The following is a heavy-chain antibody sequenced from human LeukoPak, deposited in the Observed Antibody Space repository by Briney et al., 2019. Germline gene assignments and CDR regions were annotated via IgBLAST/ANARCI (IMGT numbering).Heavy chain of an antibody. J-gene: IGHJ6*03. Sequence: SQTLSLTCSVSGGAIISYYWSWIRQPAGKGPEWIGRIYPTGNTDYNPSLKTRVTMSTDLSKKQFSLRLRSVTAADTAVYYCARLKFYDSTGYSPGYYMDVWGKGTAVTVSS. V-gene: IGHV4-4*07. CDR3: ARLKFYDSTGYSPGYYMDV. CDR1: GGAIISYY. D-gene: IGHD3-22*01. CDR2: IYPTGNT.